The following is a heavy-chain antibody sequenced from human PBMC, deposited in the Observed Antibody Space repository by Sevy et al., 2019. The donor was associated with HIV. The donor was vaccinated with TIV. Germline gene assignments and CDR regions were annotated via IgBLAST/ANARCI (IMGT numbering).Heavy chain of an antibody. CDR3: ARTSRDIVLVAAYFDF. J-gene: IGHJ4*02. CDR1: GGSISSGDYY. V-gene: IGHV4-30-4*01. D-gene: IGHD2-2*01. CDR2: IYYSGTT. Sequence: SEILSLTCTVSGGSISSGDYYWSWIRQPPGKGLEWIGYIYYSGTTYSNPSLKSRVTISVDTSKNQFSLKLSSVTAADTAVYYCARTSRDIVLVAAYFDFWGQGTLVTVSS.